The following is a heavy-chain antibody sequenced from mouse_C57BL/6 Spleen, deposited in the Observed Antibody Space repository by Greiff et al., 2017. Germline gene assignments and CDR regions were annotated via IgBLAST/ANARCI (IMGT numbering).Heavy chain of an antibody. Sequence: QVQLQQSGAELVRPGSSVKLSCKASGYTFTSYWMHWVKQRPIQGLEWIGNIDPSDSETHYNQKFKDKATLTVDKSSSTAYMQLSSLTSEDSAVYYCASYGNWYFDVWGTGTTVTVSS. V-gene: IGHV1-52*01. CDR1: GYTFTSYW. J-gene: IGHJ1*03. D-gene: IGHD2-10*02. CDR2: IDPSDSET. CDR3: ASYGNWYFDV.